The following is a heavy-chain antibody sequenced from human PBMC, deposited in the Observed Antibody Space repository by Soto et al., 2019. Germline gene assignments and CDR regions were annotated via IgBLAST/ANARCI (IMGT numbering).Heavy chain of an antibody. V-gene: IGHV4-4*07. CDR3: ARVSRLGYCSGGSCYSGAFDI. CDR1: GGSISSYY. Sequence: QVQLQESGPGLVKPSETLSLTCTVSGGSISSYYWSWIRQPAGKGLEWIGRIYTSGSTYYNPSLKSRVTISVDTSKNQFSLKLSSVTAADTAVYYCARVSRLGYCSGGSCYSGAFDIWGQGTMVTVSS. J-gene: IGHJ3*02. D-gene: IGHD2-15*01. CDR2: IYTSGST.